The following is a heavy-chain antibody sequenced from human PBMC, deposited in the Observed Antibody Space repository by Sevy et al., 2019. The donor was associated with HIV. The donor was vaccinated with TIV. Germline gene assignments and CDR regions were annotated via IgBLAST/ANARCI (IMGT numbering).Heavy chain of an antibody. J-gene: IGHJ1*01. D-gene: IGHD2-21*02. CDR3: AKDGLYGGDFEYFQD. CDR1: GFAFSSYA. V-gene: IGHV3-23*01. CDR2: MTGSARTI. Sequence: GGSLRLSCAASGFAFSSYAMSWVRQAPGKGLEWVSSMTGSARTIYYGDSVKGRFTISRDNSKNTLYLQMNSLRVEDTALCYCAKDGLYGGDFEYFQDWGQGTLVTVSS.